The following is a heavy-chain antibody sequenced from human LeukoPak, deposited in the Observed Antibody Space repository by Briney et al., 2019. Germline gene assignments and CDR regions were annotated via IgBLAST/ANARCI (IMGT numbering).Heavy chain of an antibody. Sequence: SETLSLTCTVSGDSISSYYWSWIRQPPGKGLEWIGYIYNSGSPNYNPSLKSRVTISVDTSKYHFSLKLSSVTAADTAVYYCATYSSSWYFYYWGQGNLVTVSS. J-gene: IGHJ4*02. CDR2: IYNSGSP. V-gene: IGHV4-59*01. CDR1: GDSISSYY. CDR3: ATYSSSWYFYY. D-gene: IGHD6-13*01.